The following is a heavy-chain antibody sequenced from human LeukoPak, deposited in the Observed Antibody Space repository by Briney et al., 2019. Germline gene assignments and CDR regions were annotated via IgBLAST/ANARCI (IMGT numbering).Heavy chain of an antibody. Sequence: ASVKVSCKASGYTFTSYYMHWVRQAPGQGLEWVGWINPNSGGTNYAQKFQGRVTMTRDTSISTAYMELSRLRSDDTAVYYCARGDYYGSGSYSSHYFDYWGQGTLVTVSS. D-gene: IGHD3-10*01. J-gene: IGHJ4*02. CDR2: INPNSGGT. CDR1: GYTFTSYY. CDR3: ARGDYYGSGSYSSHYFDY. V-gene: IGHV1-2*02.